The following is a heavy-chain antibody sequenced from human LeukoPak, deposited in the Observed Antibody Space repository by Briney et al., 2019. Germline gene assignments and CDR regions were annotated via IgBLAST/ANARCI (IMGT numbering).Heavy chain of an antibody. CDR1: GITLSNYG. CDR3: GRRTYYDTLTGYTYWYFDL. Sequence: PGGSLRLSCAVSGITLSNYGMSGVRQAPGKGLEWIGEINHSGSTNYNPSLKSRVTMSVDTSKNQFSLKLSSVTAADTAVYYCGRRTYYDTLTGYTYWYFDLWGRGTLVTVSS. D-gene: IGHD3-9*01. CDR2: INHSGST. V-gene: IGHV4-34*01. J-gene: IGHJ2*01.